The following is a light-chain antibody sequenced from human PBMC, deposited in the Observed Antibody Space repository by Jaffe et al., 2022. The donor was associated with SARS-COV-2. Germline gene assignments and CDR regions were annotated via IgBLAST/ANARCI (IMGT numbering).Light chain of an antibody. CDR3: ESYDHELGGFV. CDR2: GND. CDR1: SSNIESGYD. V-gene: IGLV1-40*01. Sequence: QSVLTQPPSVFGAPGQRVTMSCTGGSSNIESGYDVNWYQHLPGTAPKLVISGNDKRPSGVPARFSGSKSGTSASLAISGLQPEDEADYYCESYDHELGGFVFGTGTKVTVL. J-gene: IGLJ1*01.